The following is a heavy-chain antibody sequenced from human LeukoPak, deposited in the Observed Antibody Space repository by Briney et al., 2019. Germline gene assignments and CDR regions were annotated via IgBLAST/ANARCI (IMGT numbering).Heavy chain of an antibody. V-gene: IGHV3-23*01. Sequence: GGSLRLSCAASGFTFSSYAMSWVRQAPGKGLEWVSAISGSGGSTYYADSVKGRFTISRDNAKNSLYLQMNSLRAEDTAVYYCASRSVVGSFYYFDYWGQGTLVTVSS. D-gene: IGHD3-10*01. CDR2: ISGSGGST. J-gene: IGHJ4*02. CDR3: ASRSVVGSFYYFDY. CDR1: GFTFSSYA.